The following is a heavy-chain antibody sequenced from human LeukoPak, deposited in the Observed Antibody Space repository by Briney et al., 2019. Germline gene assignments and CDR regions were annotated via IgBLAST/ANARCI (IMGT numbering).Heavy chain of an antibody. CDR3: AREGGYATALLRA. J-gene: IGHJ5*02. CDR1: GGTFSSYA. D-gene: IGHD5-12*01. V-gene: IGHV1-69*04. CDR2: IIPILGIA. Sequence: ASVKVSCKASGGTFSSYAISWVRQAPGQGLEWMGRIIPILGIANYAQKFQGRVTITADKSTSTAYMELSSLRSEDTAVYYCAREGGYATALLRAWGQGTLVTVSS.